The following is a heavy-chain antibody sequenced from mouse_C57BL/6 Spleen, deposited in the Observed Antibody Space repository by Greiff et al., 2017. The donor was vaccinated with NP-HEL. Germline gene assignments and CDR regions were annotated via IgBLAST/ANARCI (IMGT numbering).Heavy chain of an antibody. J-gene: IGHJ3*01. Sequence: QVQLQQSGAELVKPGASVKLSCKASGYTFTSYWMHWVKQRPGQGLEWIGMIHPNSGSTNYNEKFKSKATLTVDKSSSTAYMQLSSLTSEDSAVYYCARKVVYEAFAYWGQGTLVTVSA. CDR1: GYTFTSYW. CDR3: ARKVVYEAFAY. D-gene: IGHD2-3*01. V-gene: IGHV1-64*01. CDR2: IHPNSGST.